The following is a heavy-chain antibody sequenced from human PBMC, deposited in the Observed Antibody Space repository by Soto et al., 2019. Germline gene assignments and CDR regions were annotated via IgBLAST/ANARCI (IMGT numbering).Heavy chain of an antibody. CDR1: GFTFSSYE. Sequence: GGSLRLSCAASGFTFSSYEMNLVRQAPGKGLEWVSYISSSGSTIYYADSVKGRFTISRDNAKNSLYLQMNSLRAEDTAVYYCARKNRWLLLYYGMDVWGQGTTVTVSS. V-gene: IGHV3-48*03. CDR3: ARKNRWLLLYYGMDV. J-gene: IGHJ6*02. D-gene: IGHD3-22*01. CDR2: ISSSGSTI.